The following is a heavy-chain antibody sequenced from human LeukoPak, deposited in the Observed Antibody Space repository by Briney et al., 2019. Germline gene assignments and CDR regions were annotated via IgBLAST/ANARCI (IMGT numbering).Heavy chain of an antibody. CDR3: ARGGPISSSWYRYYYGMDV. Sequence: PGGSLRLSCAASGFTFSSYWMHWVRQAPGKGLVWVSRINSDGSSTSYADSVKGRFTISRDNAKNTLYLQMNSLRAEDTAVYYCARGGPISSSWYRYYYGMDVWGQGTTVTVSS. CDR2: INSDGSST. V-gene: IGHV3-74*01. D-gene: IGHD6-13*01. CDR1: GFTFSSYW. J-gene: IGHJ6*02.